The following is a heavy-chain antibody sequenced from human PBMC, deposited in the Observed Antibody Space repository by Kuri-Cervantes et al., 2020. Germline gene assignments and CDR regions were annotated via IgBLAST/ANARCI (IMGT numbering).Heavy chain of an antibody. CDR1: GFTFSSYS. J-gene: IGHJ3*02. CDR2: ISSSSSYI. D-gene: IGHD4-11*01. Sequence: GGYLRLSCAASGFTFSSYSMNWVRQAPGKGLEWVSSISSSSSYIYYADSAKGRFTISRDNAKNSLYLQMNSLRAEDTAVYYCARETVLRAARAFDIWGQGTMVTVSS. V-gene: IGHV3-21*01. CDR3: ARETVLRAARAFDI.